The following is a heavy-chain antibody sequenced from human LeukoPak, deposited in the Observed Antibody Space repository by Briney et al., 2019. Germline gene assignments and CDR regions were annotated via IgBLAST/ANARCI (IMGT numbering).Heavy chain of an antibody. V-gene: IGHV4-59*01. CDR3: ARANRGKYDY. J-gene: IGHJ4*02. CDR1: GGSISSYY. D-gene: IGHD3-10*01. CDR2: IYYSGST. Sequence: PSETLSLTCTVSGGSISSYYWSWIRQPPGKGLEWIGYIYYSGSTNYNPSLKSRVTISVDMSKNQFSLKLSSVTAADTAVYYCARANRGKYDYWGQGTLVTVSS.